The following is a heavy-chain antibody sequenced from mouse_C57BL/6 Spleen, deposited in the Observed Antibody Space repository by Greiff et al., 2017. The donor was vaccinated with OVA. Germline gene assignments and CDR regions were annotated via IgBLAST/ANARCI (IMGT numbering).Heavy chain of an antibody. CDR3: AKGAVVAEDYFDY. V-gene: IGHV1-53*01. CDR2: INPSNGGN. J-gene: IGHJ2*01. D-gene: IGHD1-1*01. CDR1: GYTFTSYW. Sequence: QVQLQQPGTELVKPGASVKLSCKASGYTFTSYWMHWVKQRPGQGLEWIGNINPSNGGNNYNEQFKSKATLTVDKSSSTAYMQRCSQTSEDSSVKYCAKGAVVAEDYFDYWGQGTTLTVSS.